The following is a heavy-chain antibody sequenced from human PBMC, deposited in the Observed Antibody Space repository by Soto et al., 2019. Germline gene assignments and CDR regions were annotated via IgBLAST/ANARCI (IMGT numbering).Heavy chain of an antibody. Sequence: QVQLVQSGAEVKKPGASVKVSRRTSGYTFSGFYIHWVRQAPGQGLESMGWIYPDSGGTDYAQKFQGRVTMTRDTSISTAYMELSRLRSDDTAVYYCRVTGVSEVDYWGQGTLVTVSS. CDR2: IYPDSGGT. J-gene: IGHJ4*02. D-gene: IGHD2-8*01. V-gene: IGHV1-2*02. CDR1: GYTFSGFY. CDR3: RVTGVSEVDY.